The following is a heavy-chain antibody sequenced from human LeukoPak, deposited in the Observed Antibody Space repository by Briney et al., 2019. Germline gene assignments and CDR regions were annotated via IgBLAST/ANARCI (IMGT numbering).Heavy chain of an antibody. Sequence: GASVKVSCKASGYTFTGYYMHWVRQAPGQGLEWMGWINPNSGGTNYAQKFQGRVTMTRDTSISTAYMELSRLRSDDTAVYYCATHDYGGNSTAHSDYWGQGTLVTVSS. CDR2: INPNSGGT. CDR1: GYTFTGYY. CDR3: ATHDYGGNSTAHSDY. J-gene: IGHJ4*02. V-gene: IGHV1-2*02. D-gene: IGHD4-23*01.